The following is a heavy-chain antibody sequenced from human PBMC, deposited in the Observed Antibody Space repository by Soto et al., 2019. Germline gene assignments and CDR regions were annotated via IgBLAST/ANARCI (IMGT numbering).Heavy chain of an antibody. Sequence: ASVKVSCKASGYSFTNYYMHWVRQAPGQGLEWMGTINAGGGYTTYAQRFQGRVTMTRDTSTSTVSMELSSLRYEDTALYYCTIWGAIVVVTATFDLWGQGTLVPVSS. CDR1: GYSFTNYY. CDR2: INAGGGYT. CDR3: TIWGAIVVVTATFDL. J-gene: IGHJ5*02. V-gene: IGHV1-46*03. D-gene: IGHD2-21*02.